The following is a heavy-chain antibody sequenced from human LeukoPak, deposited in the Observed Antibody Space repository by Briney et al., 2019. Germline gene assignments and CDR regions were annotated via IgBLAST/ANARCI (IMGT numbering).Heavy chain of an antibody. CDR2: INMDVRIT. J-gene: IGHJ5*02. V-gene: IGHV3-74*01. CDR3: ARDSVRGFDP. CDR1: GVTFISYL. Sequence: GGSLRLSCAASGVTFISYLMHCVRHTPGKGRVWGSRINMDVRITSYADSVKGRFTISRDNAKNTLCLQMNSLTAEDTAVYYCARDSVRGFDPWGQGTLVTVSS.